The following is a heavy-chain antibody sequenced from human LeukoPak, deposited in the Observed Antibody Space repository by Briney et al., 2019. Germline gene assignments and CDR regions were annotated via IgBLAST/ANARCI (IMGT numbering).Heavy chain of an antibody. J-gene: IGHJ6*02. CDR1: GFTFSSYA. CDR3: AKGSRFGESSLPYYYYYGMDV. CDR2: ISGSGGST. Sequence: GGSLRLSCAASGFTFSSYAMSRVRQAPGKGLEWVSAISGSGGSTYYADSVKGRFTISRDNSKNTLYLQMNSLRAEDTAVYYCAKGSRFGESSLPYYYYYGMDVWGQGTTVTVSS. D-gene: IGHD3-10*01. V-gene: IGHV3-23*01.